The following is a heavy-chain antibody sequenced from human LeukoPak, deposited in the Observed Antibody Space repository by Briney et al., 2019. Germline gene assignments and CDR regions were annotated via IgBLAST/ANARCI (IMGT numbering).Heavy chain of an antibody. J-gene: IGHJ5*02. D-gene: IGHD3-10*01. CDR1: GFSFSDYY. V-gene: IGHV3-11*01. CDR3: ARGLRYGSESFYTPTTWFDP. Sequence: PGGSLRLSYAASGFSFSDYYMSWLRQPPGKGLEWVSYISSSGSPIYYADSVKGRFTISTDKAKNSVYLQMNSLRAEDTGVYYCARGLRYGSESFYTPTTWFDPWGQGTLVTVSS. CDR2: ISSSGSPI.